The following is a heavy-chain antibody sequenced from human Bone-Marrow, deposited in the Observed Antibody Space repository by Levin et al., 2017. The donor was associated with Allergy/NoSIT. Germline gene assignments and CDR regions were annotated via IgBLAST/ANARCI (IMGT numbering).Heavy chain of an antibody. CDR3: ATGIGTMDF. CDR1: GFTFSNAW. V-gene: IGHV3-15*01. D-gene: IGHD1-14*01. Sequence: SGGSLRLSCAASGFTFSNAWMSWVRQAPGKGLEWVGLIKKKSDGGTTDYSAPVRGRFTISRDDSEDTLYLQMNSLRTEDAAVYYCATGIGTMDFWGQGTQVTVSS. CDR2: IKKKSDGGTT. J-gene: IGHJ4*02.